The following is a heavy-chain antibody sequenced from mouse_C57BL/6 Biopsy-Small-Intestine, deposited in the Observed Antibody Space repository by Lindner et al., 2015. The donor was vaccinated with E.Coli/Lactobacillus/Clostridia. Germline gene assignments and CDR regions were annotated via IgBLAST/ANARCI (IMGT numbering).Heavy chain of an antibody. Sequence: VQLQESGGGLVKPGGSLKLSCAASGFTFSDYGMHWVRQAPEKGLEWVAYISSGSSTIYYADTVKGRFTTSRDNAKNTLFLQMTSLRSEDTAMYYCARTHYYYGSSYDFDYWGQGTTLTVSS. CDR2: ISSGSSTI. V-gene: IGHV5-17*01. D-gene: IGHD1-1*01. CDR3: ARTHYYYGSSYDFDY. J-gene: IGHJ2*01. CDR1: GFTFSDYG.